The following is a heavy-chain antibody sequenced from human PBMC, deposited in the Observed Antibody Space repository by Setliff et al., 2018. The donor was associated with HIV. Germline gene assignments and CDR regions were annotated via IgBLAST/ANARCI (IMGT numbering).Heavy chain of an antibody. CDR2: ITGSSSYT. J-gene: IGHJ4*02. V-gene: IGHV3-11*05. D-gene: IGHD5-12*01. CDR3: ARVMIGYSGYDAFDY. CDR1: GGSISSSSYY. Sequence: LSLTCTVSGGSISSSSYYWGWIRQPPGKGLEWVSYITGSSSYTNYADSVKGRFTISRDNAKNSLYLQMNSLRAEDTAVYYCARVMIGYSGYDAFDYWGQGTLVTVSS.